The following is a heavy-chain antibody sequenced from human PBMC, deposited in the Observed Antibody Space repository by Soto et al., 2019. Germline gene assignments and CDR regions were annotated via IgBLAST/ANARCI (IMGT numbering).Heavy chain of an antibody. D-gene: IGHD2-15*01. CDR1: GFTFSDYY. V-gene: IGHV3-11*01. CDR2: ISSSGSTI. Sequence: GGSLRLSCAASGFTFSDYYMSWIRQAPGKGLEWVSYISSSGSTIYYADSVKGRFTISRDNAKNSLYLQMNSLRAEDTAVYYCARGPWTVVVAAPFDYWGQGTLVTVSS. J-gene: IGHJ4*02. CDR3: ARGPWTVVVAAPFDY.